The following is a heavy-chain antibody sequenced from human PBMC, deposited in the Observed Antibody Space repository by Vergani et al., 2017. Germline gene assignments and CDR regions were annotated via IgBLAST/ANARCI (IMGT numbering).Heavy chain of an antibody. V-gene: IGHV3-33*01. Sequence: QVQLVESGGGVVQPGRSLRLSCAASGFTFSSYGMHWVRQAPGKGLEWVAIIWYDGSNTYYADSVKGRFTVSRDNSRNTLFLQMNSLRVEDTAVYYCARSRYDSSGFSTIFRYWGQGTRVTVS. D-gene: IGHD3-22*01. J-gene: IGHJ4*02. CDR2: IWYDGSNT. CDR1: GFTFSSYG. CDR3: ARSRYDSSGFSTIFRY.